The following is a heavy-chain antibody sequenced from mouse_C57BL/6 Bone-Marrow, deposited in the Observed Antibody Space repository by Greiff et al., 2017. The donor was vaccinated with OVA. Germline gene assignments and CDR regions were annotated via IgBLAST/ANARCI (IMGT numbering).Heavy chain of an antibody. CDR1: GYTFTSYG. Sequence: QVQLQQSGAELARPGASVKLSCKASGYTFTSYGISWVKQRTGQGLEWIGEIYPRSGNTYYNEKFKGKATLTADKSSSTAYMELRSLTSEDSAVYFCARTYYYGSSFLGGDAMDYWGQGTSVTVSS. CDR3: ARTYYYGSSFLGGDAMDY. J-gene: IGHJ4*01. D-gene: IGHD1-1*01. V-gene: IGHV1-81*01. CDR2: IYPRSGNT.